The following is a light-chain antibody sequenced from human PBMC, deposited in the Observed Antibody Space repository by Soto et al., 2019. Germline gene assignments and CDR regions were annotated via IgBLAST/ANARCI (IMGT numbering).Light chain of an antibody. CDR3: QQYYNWPWT. CDR1: QSVSSN. V-gene: IGKV3-15*01. CDR2: GAS. Sequence: EIVMTQSPATLSVSPGERATLSCRASQSVSSNLAWYQQKPGQAPRLLIYGASTRATGIPARFSGSGSGTEFTLTISSLQDLDFAVYYWQQYYNWPWTFGQGTKVEIQ. J-gene: IGKJ1*01.